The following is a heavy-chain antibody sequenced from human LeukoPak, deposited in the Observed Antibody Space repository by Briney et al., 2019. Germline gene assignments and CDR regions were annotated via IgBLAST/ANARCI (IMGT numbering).Heavy chain of an antibody. CDR3: ARSITKYSSGSLNWFDP. J-gene: IGHJ5*02. V-gene: IGHV1-2*02. Sequence: ASVKVSCKASGYTFTGYYMHWVRQAPGQGLEWMGWINPNSGGTNYAQKFQGRVTMTRDTSISTAYMELSRLRSDDTAVYYCARSITKYSSGSLNWFDPWGQGTLVTVSS. CDR1: GYTFTGYY. D-gene: IGHD6-19*01. CDR2: INPNSGGT.